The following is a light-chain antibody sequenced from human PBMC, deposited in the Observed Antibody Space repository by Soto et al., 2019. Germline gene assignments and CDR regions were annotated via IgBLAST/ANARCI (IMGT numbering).Light chain of an antibody. CDR3: SSYASSNPVI. J-gene: IGLJ2*01. CDR2: DVS. Sequence: QSALTQPASVSGSPGQSITISCTGTSSDVGGYNYVSWYQQHPGKAPKLMIYDVSNRPSGISNRVSGSKSGNTASLTISGLQAEDEADYYCSSYASSNPVILGGGTKVTVL. CDR1: SSDVGGYNY. V-gene: IGLV2-14*03.